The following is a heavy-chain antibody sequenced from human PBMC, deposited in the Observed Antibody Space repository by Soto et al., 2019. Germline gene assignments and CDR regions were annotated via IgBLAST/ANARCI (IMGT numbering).Heavy chain of an antibody. J-gene: IGHJ6*02. CDR1: GFTVSNAW. CDR2: IKSKTDGGTT. D-gene: IGHD3-10*01. Sequence: GGSLRLSCAASGFTVSNAWMNWARKDQGKGLEWVGRIKSKTDGGTTDYAAPVKGRFTISRDDSKNTLYLQMNSLKTEDTAVYYCTTDKHEFPPYGMDVWGQGTTVTVSS. V-gene: IGHV3-15*07. CDR3: TTDKHEFPPYGMDV.